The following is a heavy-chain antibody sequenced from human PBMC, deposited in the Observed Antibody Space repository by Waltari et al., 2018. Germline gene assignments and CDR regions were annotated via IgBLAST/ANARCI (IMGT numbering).Heavy chain of an antibody. CDR3: ARGRNGYIQDVFDI. J-gene: IGHJ3*02. CDR1: GFTFSPYN. V-gene: IGHV3-48*01. CDR2: ISSTTTT. D-gene: IGHD5-12*01. Sequence: EVPLVASGGGLVQPGESLRLSCAAAGFTFSPYNMNWVRQAPGKGLEWVSYISSTTTTYYADYVKGRFTISRDNAKNSLYLQMNSLRAEDTALYYCARGRNGYIQDVFDIWGQGTMVSVSS.